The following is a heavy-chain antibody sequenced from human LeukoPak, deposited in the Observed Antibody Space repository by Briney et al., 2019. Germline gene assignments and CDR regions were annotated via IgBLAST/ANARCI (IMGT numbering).Heavy chain of an antibody. Sequence: SETLSLTCTVSGGSISSYYWSWVRQPPGKGLEWIGYVYYSGSTNYNPSLKSRVTISVDTSKNQFSLKLSSVTAADTAVYYCAATMVRGVHTHFDYWGQGTLVTVSS. V-gene: IGHV4-59*08. CDR2: VYYSGST. CDR1: GGSISSYY. D-gene: IGHD3-10*01. J-gene: IGHJ4*02. CDR3: AATMVRGVHTHFDY.